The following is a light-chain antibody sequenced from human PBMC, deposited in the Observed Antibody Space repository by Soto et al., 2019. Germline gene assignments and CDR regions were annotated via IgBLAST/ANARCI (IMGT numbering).Light chain of an antibody. CDR1: QSVSSSY. Sequence: EIVLTQSPGTLSLSPGERATLSCRASQSVSSSYLAWYQQKPGQAPRLLIDGASSRATGIPDRFRGSGSGTDITITISRLEPEDCAVYYCHQYGSSPKLTFGGGTKVDIK. CDR2: GAS. CDR3: HQYGSSPKLT. V-gene: IGKV3-20*01. J-gene: IGKJ4*01.